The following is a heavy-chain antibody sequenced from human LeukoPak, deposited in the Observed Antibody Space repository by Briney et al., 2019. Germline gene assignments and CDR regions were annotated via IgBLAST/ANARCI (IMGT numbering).Heavy chain of an antibody. V-gene: IGHV3-21*01. J-gene: IGHJ4*02. CDR3: ARDDSSGYYSDYFDY. Sequence: GGSLSLSCAASGFTFISYAMSWVRPAPGKGLEWVSSISSSSSYIYYADSVKGRFTISRDNAKNSLYLQMNSLRAEDTAVYYCARDDSSGYYSDYFDYWGQGTLVTVSS. CDR2: ISSSSSYI. D-gene: IGHD3-22*01. CDR1: GFTFISYA.